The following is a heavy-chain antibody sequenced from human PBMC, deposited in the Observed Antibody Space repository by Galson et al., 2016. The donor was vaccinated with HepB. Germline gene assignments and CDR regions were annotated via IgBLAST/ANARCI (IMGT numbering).Heavy chain of an antibody. CDR3: AKDLSYNEHAFDI. J-gene: IGHJ3*02. D-gene: IGHD5-24*01. CDR2: ISGSGGST. Sequence: SLRLSCAASGITFSSYDMNWARQAPGKGLEWVSYISGSGGSTFYADSVKGRFTISRDNSKNTLFLQMNSLGAEDTAVYYCAKDLSYNEHAFDIWGQGTMVSVSS. CDR1: GITFSSYD. V-gene: IGHV3-23*01.